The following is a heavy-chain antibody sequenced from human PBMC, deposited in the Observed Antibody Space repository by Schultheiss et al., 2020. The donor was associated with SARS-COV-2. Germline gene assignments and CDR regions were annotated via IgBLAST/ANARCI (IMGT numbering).Heavy chain of an antibody. J-gene: IGHJ4*02. V-gene: IGHV3-30*18. D-gene: IGHD5-24*01. CDR1: GFTFSDYY. CDR3: AKESENSGWLQPHFDY. CDR2: ISYDGSNK. Sequence: GGSLRLSCAASGFTFSDYYMSWIRQAPGKGLEWVAVISYDGSNKYYADSVKGRFTISRDNSKNTLYLQMNSLRAEDTAVYYCAKESENSGWLQPHFDYWGQGTLVTVSS.